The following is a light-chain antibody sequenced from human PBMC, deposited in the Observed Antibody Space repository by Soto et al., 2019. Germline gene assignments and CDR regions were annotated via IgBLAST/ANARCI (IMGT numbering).Light chain of an antibody. CDR3: CSYAGTYNYV. CDR2: DVS. J-gene: IGLJ1*01. V-gene: IGLV2-11*01. Sequence: QSALTQPRSVSGSPGQSVTISCTGTSSDVGGYNYVSWYQQHPGTAPKLMIYDVSERPSGVPDRFSGSKSGNTASLTISGLQAENEADYYCCSYAGTYNYVFGTGTKLTVL. CDR1: SSDVGGYNY.